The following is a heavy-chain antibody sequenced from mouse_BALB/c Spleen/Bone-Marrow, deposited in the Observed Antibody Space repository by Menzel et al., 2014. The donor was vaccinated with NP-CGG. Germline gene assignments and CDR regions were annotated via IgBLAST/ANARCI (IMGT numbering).Heavy chain of an antibody. Sequence: QVQLQQSGPGLVAPSQSLSITCTISGFSLTSHGVHWVRQPPGKGLEWLVVIWSDGSTTYNSALKSRLSISKDNSKSQVFLKMNSLQTDDTAMYYCARHYYGSSYWYFDVWGAGTTVTVSS. CDR2: IWSDGST. CDR1: GFSLTSHG. J-gene: IGHJ1*01. V-gene: IGHV2-6-1*01. CDR3: ARHYYGSSYWYFDV. D-gene: IGHD1-1*01.